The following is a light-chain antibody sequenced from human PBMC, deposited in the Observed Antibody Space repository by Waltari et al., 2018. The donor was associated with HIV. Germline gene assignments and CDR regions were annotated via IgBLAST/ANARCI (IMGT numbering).Light chain of an antibody. Sequence: QSVLTQPPSVSAAPGQTVTISCSGSSSIIAYNYVSCYQQLPGTVPKVLIYDSNKRASGIPDRFSGSKSDTSATLGITGLQTGDEADYYCGTWDATLNTYVFGSGTKVTVL. J-gene: IGLJ1*01. CDR1: SSIIAYNY. CDR3: GTWDATLNTYV. V-gene: IGLV1-51*01. CDR2: DSN.